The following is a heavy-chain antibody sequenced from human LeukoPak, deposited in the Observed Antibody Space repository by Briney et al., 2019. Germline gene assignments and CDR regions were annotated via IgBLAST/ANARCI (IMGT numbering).Heavy chain of an antibody. Sequence: GGSLRLSCSCSGFTSGDYGIHWVRQASGKGLEWLSFIRTKEYGETSEYAAPVKGRFIISREDSSNSAYLEMNSLQSEDTGVYYCVRGVSGYSTSWFAYWGHGTLVTVSS. CDR2: IRTKEYGETS. D-gene: IGHD2-2*01. CDR1: GFTSGDYG. V-gene: IGHV3-49*04. J-gene: IGHJ4*01. CDR3: VRGVSGYSTSWFAY.